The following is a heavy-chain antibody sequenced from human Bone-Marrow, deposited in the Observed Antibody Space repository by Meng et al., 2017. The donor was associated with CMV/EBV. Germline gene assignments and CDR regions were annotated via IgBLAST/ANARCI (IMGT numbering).Heavy chain of an antibody. J-gene: IGHJ4*02. CDR3: ARDRIVGATLDY. V-gene: IGHV4-39*07. CDR2: IYYSRST. CDR1: GGSTSSSSYY. D-gene: IGHD1-26*01. Sequence: SETLSLTCTVSGGSTSSSSYYWGWIRQPPGKGLEWIGSIYYSRSTYVNPSLKSRITISVDTSKNQFSLKLSSVTAADTAVYYCARDRIVGATLDYWGQGTLVTVSS.